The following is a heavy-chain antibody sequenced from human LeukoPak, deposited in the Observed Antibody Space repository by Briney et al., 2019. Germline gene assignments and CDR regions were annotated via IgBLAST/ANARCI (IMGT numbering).Heavy chain of an antibody. V-gene: IGHV3-30*18. CDR1: GFTFSSYG. D-gene: IGHD3-10*01. Sequence: GGSLRLSCVASGFTFSSYGMHWVRQAPGKGLEWVAVISNDGSNKYYADSVKGRFTISRDNSKNTLYLQMNSLRAEDTAVYYSGKGRGAFDIWGQGTMVTVSS. CDR2: ISNDGSNK. CDR3: GKGRGAFDI. J-gene: IGHJ3*02.